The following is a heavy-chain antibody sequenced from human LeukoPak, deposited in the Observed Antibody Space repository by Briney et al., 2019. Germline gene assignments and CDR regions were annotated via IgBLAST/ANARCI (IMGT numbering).Heavy chain of an antibody. J-gene: IGHJ4*02. CDR2: IYSGGTT. Sequence: PGGSLRLSCVASGFTVSSSYMSWVRQAPGKGLEWVSVIYSGGTTYYADYVKGRFTISRDNSKNTLYLQMNSLRAEDTAIYYCAKDRAGAYSSGGTGFDYWGQGTLVTVSS. CDR1: GFTVSSSY. CDR3: AKDRAGAYSSGGTGFDY. V-gene: IGHV3-53*01. D-gene: IGHD6-19*01.